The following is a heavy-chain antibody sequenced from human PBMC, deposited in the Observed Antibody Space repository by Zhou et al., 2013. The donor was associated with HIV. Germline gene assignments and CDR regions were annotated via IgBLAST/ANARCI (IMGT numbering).Heavy chain of an antibody. Sequence: QVQLVQSGAEVKRPGASVKVSCKASGYTLTGFGISWVRQAPGQGPEWMGWISGYNGKTKYPQKFQGRVTMTTDTSTSTAYMEVRSLRSDDTAVYYCARVVFDRSDYWGQGTLVTVSS. CDR3: ARVVFDRSDY. CDR2: ISGYNGKT. D-gene: IGHD3-9*01. V-gene: IGHV1-18*01. J-gene: IGHJ4*02. CDR1: GYTLTGFG.